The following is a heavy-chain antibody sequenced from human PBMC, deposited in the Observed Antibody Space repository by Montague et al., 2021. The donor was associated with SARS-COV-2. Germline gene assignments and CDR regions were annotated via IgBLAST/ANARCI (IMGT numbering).Heavy chain of an antibody. V-gene: IGHV4-31*03. J-gene: IGHJ4*02. Sequence: TLSLTCTVSGDSISSGGYYWSWIRQHPGKGLEWLGYISSSGRSFYNRSLRSRLTISLDTSKNQFSLQLSSVTAADTALYYGARVLGSGSYQFDSWGQGTLVTVSS. D-gene: IGHD1-26*01. CDR3: ARVLGSGSYQFDS. CDR2: ISSSGRS. CDR1: GDSISSGGYY.